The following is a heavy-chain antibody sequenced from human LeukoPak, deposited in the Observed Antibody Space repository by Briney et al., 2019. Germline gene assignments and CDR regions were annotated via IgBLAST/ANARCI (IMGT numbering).Heavy chain of an antibody. CDR3: ARDKQQLADY. D-gene: IGHD6-13*01. CDR1: GFNFGIYG. J-gene: IGHJ4*02. Sequence: GGSLRLSCAASGFNFGIYGMHWVRQAPGKGLEWVAVIWYDGSNKYYADSVKGRFTISRDNSKNTLYLQMNSLRAEDTAVYYCARDKQQLADYWAREPWSPSPQ. V-gene: IGHV3-33*01. CDR2: IWYDGSNK.